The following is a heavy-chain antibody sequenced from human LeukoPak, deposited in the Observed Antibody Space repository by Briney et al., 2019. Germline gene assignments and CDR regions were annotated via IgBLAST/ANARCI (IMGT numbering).Heavy chain of an antibody. CDR3: ARGGGSYYGVGY. CDR1: GGSISSYY. Sequence: SETLSLTCTVSGGSISSYYWSWIRQPPGKGLEWIGYIYYSGSTNYNPSLKSRVTISVDTSKNQFSLKLSSVTAADTAVYYCARGGGSYYGVGYWGQGTLVTVSS. V-gene: IGHV4-59*01. J-gene: IGHJ4*02. D-gene: IGHD1-26*01. CDR2: IYYSGST.